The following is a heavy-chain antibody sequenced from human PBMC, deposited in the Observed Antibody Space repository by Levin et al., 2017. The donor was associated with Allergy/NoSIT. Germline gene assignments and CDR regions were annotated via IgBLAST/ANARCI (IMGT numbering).Heavy chain of an antibody. Sequence: PSQTLSLTCAVYGGSFSGYYWSWIRQPPGKGLEWIGEINHSGSTNYNPSLKSRVTISVDTSKNQFSLKLSSVTAAETAVYYCARGKGVTYQIRASWFDPWGQGTLVTVSS. CDR3: ARGKGVTYQIRASWFDP. J-gene: IGHJ5*02. D-gene: IGHD2-2*01. CDR2: INHSGST. CDR1: GGSFSGYY. V-gene: IGHV4-34*01.